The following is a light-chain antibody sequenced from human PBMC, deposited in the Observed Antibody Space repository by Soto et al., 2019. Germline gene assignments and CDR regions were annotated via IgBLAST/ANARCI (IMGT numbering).Light chain of an antibody. V-gene: IGKV1-39*01. Sequence: DIQMTQSPSSLSASVGDRVTITCQSSQSISNSLNWYQQKPGMAPKLLIYAASTLGYGVPSRFSGSGSSTHFTLTISSLEPDDFATYSCQQSFNSPMFTFGQGTKVDIK. CDR3: QQSFNSPMFT. CDR2: AAS. J-gene: IGKJ2*01. CDR1: QSISNS.